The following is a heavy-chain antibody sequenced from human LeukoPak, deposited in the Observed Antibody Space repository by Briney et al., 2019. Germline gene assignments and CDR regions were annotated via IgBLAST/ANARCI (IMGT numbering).Heavy chain of an antibody. Sequence: GGSLRLSCAASGFTFSSYGMHWVRQAPGKGLEWVAVIWFDGSNKYYADSVKGRFTISRDLSKNTVYLQMNSLRAEDTAVYYCARDDDYYYGMDVWGQGTTVTASS. CDR3: ARDDDYYYGMDV. CDR1: GFTFSSYG. CDR2: IWFDGSNK. V-gene: IGHV3-33*01. J-gene: IGHJ6*02.